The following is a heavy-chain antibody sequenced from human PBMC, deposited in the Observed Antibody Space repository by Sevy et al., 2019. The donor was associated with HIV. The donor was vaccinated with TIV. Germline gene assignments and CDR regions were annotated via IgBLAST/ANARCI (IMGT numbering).Heavy chain of an antibody. D-gene: IGHD3-22*01. CDR1: GFTFSSYS. CDR3: AKDDTMIVVVIDY. J-gene: IGHJ4*02. CDR2: ISGSGGST. Sequence: GGSLRLSCAASGFTFSSYSMNWVRQAPGKGLEWVSAISGSGGSTYYADSVKGRFTISRDNSKNTLYLQMNSLRAEDTAVYYCAKDDTMIVVVIDYWGQGTLVTVSS. V-gene: IGHV3-23*01.